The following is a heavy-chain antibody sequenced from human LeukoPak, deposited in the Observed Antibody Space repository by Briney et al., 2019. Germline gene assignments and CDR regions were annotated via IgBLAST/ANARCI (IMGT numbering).Heavy chain of an antibody. D-gene: IGHD2-2*01. CDR3: AREKRGCSSTSCPFDY. CDR1: GGSISSSSYY. J-gene: IGHJ4*02. CDR2: IYYSGST. V-gene: IGHV4-39*07. Sequence: SETLSLTCTVSGGSISSSSYYWGWIRQPPGKGLEWIGSIYYSGSTYYNPSLKSRVTISVDTSKNQFSLKLSSVTAADTAVYYCAREKRGCSSTSCPFDYWGQGTLVTVSS.